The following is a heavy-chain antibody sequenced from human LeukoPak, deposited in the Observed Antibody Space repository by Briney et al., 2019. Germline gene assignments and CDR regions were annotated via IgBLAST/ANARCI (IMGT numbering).Heavy chain of an antibody. J-gene: IGHJ5*02. CDR3: AREGGDYDILTGYYNWFDP. CDR2: INPNSGGT. CDR1: GYTFTGYY. D-gene: IGHD3-9*01. Sequence: GASVKVSCKASGYTFTGYYMHWVRQAPGQGLEWMGRINPNSGGTNYAQKLQGRVTMNRDTSIRTAYMELSGLRSNDKAVYYCAREGGDYDILTGYYNWFDPWGQATLVTVSS. V-gene: IGHV1-2*06.